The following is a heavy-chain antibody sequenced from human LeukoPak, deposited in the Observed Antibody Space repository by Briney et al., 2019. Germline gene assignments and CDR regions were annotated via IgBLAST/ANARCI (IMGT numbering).Heavy chain of an antibody. Sequence: VASVTVSCKASGYAFTGYYMHWVRQAPGQGLEWMGWVNPNSGGTNYAQKFQGWVTMTRDTSISTAYMELSRLRSDDTAVYYCARAGYSYGSRWFDPWGQGTLVTVSS. V-gene: IGHV1-2*04. CDR3: ARAGYSYGSRWFDP. CDR1: GYAFTGYY. J-gene: IGHJ5*02. D-gene: IGHD5-18*01. CDR2: VNPNSGGT.